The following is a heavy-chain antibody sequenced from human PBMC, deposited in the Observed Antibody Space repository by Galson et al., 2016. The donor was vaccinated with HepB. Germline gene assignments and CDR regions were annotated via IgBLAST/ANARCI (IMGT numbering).Heavy chain of an antibody. CDR3: ARDALGYCSRTTCRNGVGTTFNI. J-gene: IGHJ3*02. CDR2: IVPMFGTS. D-gene: IGHD2-2*01. CDR1: GGTFRSSA. Sequence: SVKVSCKASGGTFRSSALSWMRQAPGQGLEWMGAIVPMFGTSSYAQNFQGRVTLTADESTSTAYMDLSGLKSEDTAMYYCARDALGYCSRTTCRNGVGTTFNIWGQGTLFTDSS. V-gene: IGHV1-69*13.